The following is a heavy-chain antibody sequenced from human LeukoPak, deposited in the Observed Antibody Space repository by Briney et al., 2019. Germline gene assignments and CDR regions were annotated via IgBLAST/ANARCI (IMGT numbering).Heavy chain of an antibody. V-gene: IGHV1-18*01. D-gene: IGHD2-15*01. CDR3: ARYDRYCSGGDCHYYFDY. CDR2: ISVYNGNT. J-gene: IGHJ4*02. CDR1: GYTFTNYA. Sequence: ASVKVSCKASGYTFTNYAISWVRQAPGQGLEWMGWISVYNGNTKYPQKFQGRVTMTTDTSTSTAYMELRSLRSDDTAVYYRARYDRYCSGGDCHYYFDYWGQGTLVTVSS.